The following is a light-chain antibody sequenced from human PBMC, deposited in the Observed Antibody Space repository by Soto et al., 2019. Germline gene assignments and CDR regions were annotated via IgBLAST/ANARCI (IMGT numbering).Light chain of an antibody. CDR2: DVS. V-gene: IGLV2-14*01. CDR1: SSDIGSYNY. Sequence: QSVLTQPASVSGSPGQSIAISCTGTSSDIGSYNYVSWYQQHPGKAPKLMIYDVSNRPSGVSDRFSGSKSGNTASLTISGLQAEDEADYYCKSFTNSTTYVFGTGTKATVL. CDR3: KSFTNSTTYV. J-gene: IGLJ1*01.